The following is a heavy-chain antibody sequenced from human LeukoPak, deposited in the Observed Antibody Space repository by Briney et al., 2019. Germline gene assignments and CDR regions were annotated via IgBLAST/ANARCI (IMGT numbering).Heavy chain of an antibody. CDR3: ARGTYYYEF. V-gene: IGHV3-7*04. CDR2: MNQLGNDK. D-gene: IGHD3-16*01. CDR1: KFTFSDYG. J-gene: IGHJ4*02. Sequence: GGSLRLSCAASKFTFSDYGMTWVRQAPGKGREWVAYMNQLGNDKKYLDSVRGRFTISRDNAKNSLYLQMTSLRADDTAVYYCARGTYYYEFWGQGTLVTVSS.